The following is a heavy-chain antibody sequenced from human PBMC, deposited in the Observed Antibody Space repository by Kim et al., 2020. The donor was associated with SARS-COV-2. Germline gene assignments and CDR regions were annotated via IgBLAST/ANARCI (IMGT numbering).Heavy chain of an antibody. CDR3: AKDIGVSSGWPQGADNYYYGMDV. Sequence: GGSLRLSCAASGFTFDDYAMHWVRQAPGKGLEWVSLISWDGGSTYYADSVKGRFTISRDNSKNSLYLQMNSLRAEDTALYYCAKDIGVSSGWPQGADNYYYGMDVWGQGTTVTVSS. J-gene: IGHJ6*02. CDR2: ISWDGGST. V-gene: IGHV3-43D*03. D-gene: IGHD6-19*01. CDR1: GFTFDDYA.